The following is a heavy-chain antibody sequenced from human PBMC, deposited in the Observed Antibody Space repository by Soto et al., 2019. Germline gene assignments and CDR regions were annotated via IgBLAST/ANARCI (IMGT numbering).Heavy chain of an antibody. Sequence: QVQLVQSGAEVKKPESSVKVSCKAPGGTFSTYAISWVRQAPGQGLEWMGGIIPMFGTANYAQRFQDRVTITPXESKNTVYMELSSLTSEDTAVYFCASGIQLWLRRINNGYSGWGQGTLVTVSS. V-gene: IGHV1-69*05. D-gene: IGHD5-18*01. CDR2: IIPMFGTA. J-gene: IGHJ4*02. CDR1: GGTFSTYA. CDR3: ASGIQLWLRRINNGYSG.